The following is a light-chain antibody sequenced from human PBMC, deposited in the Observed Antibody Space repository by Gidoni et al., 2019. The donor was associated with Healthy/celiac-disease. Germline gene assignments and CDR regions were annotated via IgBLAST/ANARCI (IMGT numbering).Light chain of an antibody. CDR2: WAS. CDR3: QQYYSTPPIT. Sequence: DIVMPQSPDSLDVSLGERATINCKSSQSVLYSSNNKNYLAWYQQKPGQPPKLLIYWASTRESGVPDRSSGSGSGTDFTLTISSLQAEDVAVYYCQQYYSTPPITFGGGTKVEIK. CDR1: QSVLYSSNNKNY. J-gene: IGKJ4*01. V-gene: IGKV4-1*01.